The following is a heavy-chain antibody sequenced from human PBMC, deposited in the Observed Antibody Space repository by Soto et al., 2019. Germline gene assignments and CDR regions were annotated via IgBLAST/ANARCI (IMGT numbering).Heavy chain of an antibody. D-gene: IGHD3-10*01. J-gene: IGHJ6*02. CDR3: ARRGYGPGFPYYYGMDV. CDR1: GYSFTSYW. V-gene: IGHV5-51*01. Sequence: GESLKISCKGAGYSFTSYWIGWVRQMPGKGLEWMGIIYPGDSDTRYSPSFQGQVTISADKSISTAYLQWSSLKASDTAVYYCARRGYGPGFPYYYGMDVWGQGTTVTVSS. CDR2: IYPGDSDT.